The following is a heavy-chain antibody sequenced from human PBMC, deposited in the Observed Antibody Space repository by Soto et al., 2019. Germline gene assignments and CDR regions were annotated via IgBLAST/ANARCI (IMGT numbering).Heavy chain of an antibody. CDR1: GGSFSGYY. D-gene: IGHD4-17*01. CDR2: INHSGST. V-gene: IGHV4-34*01. Sequence: PSETLSLTCAVYGGSFSGYYWSWTRQPPGKGLEWIGEINHSGSTNYNPSLKSRVTISVDTSKNQFSLKLSSVTAADTAVYYCARLNPATVTTGPVDYYYMDVWGKGTTVTVSS. CDR3: ARLNPATVTTGPVDYYYMDV. J-gene: IGHJ6*03.